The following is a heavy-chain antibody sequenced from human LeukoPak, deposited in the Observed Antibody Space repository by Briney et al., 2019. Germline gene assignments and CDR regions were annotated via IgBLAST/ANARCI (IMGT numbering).Heavy chain of an antibody. CDR1: GFTFSSYG. CDR3: ARDRSYDFWSGYSTPDY. J-gene: IGHJ4*02. Sequence: GRSLRLSCAASGFTFSSYGMHWVRQAPGKGLEWVAVIWYDGSNKYYADSVKGRFTISRDDSKNTLDLQMNSLRAEDTAVYYCARDRSYDFWSGYSTPDYWGQGTLVTVSS. V-gene: IGHV3-33*01. D-gene: IGHD3-3*01. CDR2: IWYDGSNK.